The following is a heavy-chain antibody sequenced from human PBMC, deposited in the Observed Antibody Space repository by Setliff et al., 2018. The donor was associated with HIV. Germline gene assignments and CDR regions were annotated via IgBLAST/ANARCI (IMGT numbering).Heavy chain of an antibody. CDR3: ARAPTVVTLLDY. J-gene: IGHJ4*02. V-gene: IGHV4-39*07. CDR2: IFYTGST. D-gene: IGHD4-17*01. Sequence: SETLSLTCSVSGVSTSSSTYYWGWIRQPPGKGLEWIGYIFYTGSTYYNPSLKSRVTISRDTSKNQFSLKLSSVTAADTAVYYCARAPTVVTLLDYWGQGTLVTVSS. CDR1: GVSTSSSTYY.